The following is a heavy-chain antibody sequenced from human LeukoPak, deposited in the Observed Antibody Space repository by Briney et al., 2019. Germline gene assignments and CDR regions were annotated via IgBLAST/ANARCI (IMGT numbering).Heavy chain of an antibody. CDR1: GGSIGSYY. CDR3: ARVDVVVVAATHFAPWYFDL. Sequence: SETLSLTCTVSGGSIGSYYWSWVRQPPGKGLEWIGYIYTSGGTNYNPSLKSRVTISVDTSKNQFSLKLSSVTAADTAVYYCARVDVVVVAATHFAPWYFDLWGRGTLVTVSS. J-gene: IGHJ2*01. D-gene: IGHD2-15*01. V-gene: IGHV4-4*09. CDR2: IYTSGGT.